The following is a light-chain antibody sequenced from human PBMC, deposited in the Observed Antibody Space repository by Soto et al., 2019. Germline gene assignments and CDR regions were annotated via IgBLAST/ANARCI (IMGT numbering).Light chain of an antibody. J-gene: IGLJ1*01. CDR3: QHYDSTRHAPYV. CDR2: GNS. V-gene: IGLV1-40*01. CDR1: SSNIGAGYD. Sequence: QSVLTQPPSVSGAPGQRVTISCTGSSSNIGAGYDVHWYQHLPGTAPKLLIFGNSNRPSGVPVPDRCSGSKSGTSAYLAITGRLAEDEGDYYCQHYDSTRHAPYVFGTGTKLTVL.